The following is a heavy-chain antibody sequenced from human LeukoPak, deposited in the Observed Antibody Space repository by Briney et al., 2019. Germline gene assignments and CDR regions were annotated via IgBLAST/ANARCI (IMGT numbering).Heavy chain of an antibody. Sequence: SGGSLRLSCAASGFTFSSYEMNWVRQAQGKGLEWVSYISSSGSTIYYADSVKGRFTISRDNAKNSLYLQMNSLRAEDTAVYYCAREGKCFDSSGYYHRPNDYWGQGTLVTVSS. J-gene: IGHJ4*02. V-gene: IGHV3-48*03. CDR3: AREGKCFDSSGYYHRPNDY. CDR1: GFTFSSYE. D-gene: IGHD3-22*01. CDR2: ISSSGSTI.